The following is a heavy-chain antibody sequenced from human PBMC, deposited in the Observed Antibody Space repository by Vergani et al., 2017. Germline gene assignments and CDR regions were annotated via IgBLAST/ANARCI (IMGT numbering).Heavy chain of an antibody. Sequence: QVQLVESGGGVVQRGGSLRLSCATSVFTLSHYDMQWIRQGPGKGLEFVAFIQFDGSNQYYADSVKGRFTLSRDFSKNTLYLQMNSLRTDDTATYYCAKHFRGWGIDYWGQGTQVIVSS. CDR3: AKHFRGWGIDY. D-gene: IGHD3-16*01. J-gene: IGHJ4*02. CDR2: IQFDGSNQ. CDR1: VFTLSHYD. V-gene: IGHV3-30*02.